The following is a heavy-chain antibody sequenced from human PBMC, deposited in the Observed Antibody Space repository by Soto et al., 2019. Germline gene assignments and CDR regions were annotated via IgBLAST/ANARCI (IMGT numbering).Heavy chain of an antibody. J-gene: IGHJ5*02. CDR2: IYHSGST. Sequence: PSETLSLTCAVSGGSISSGGYSWSWIRQPPGKGLEWIGYIYHSGSTYYNPSLKSRVTISVDRSKNQFSLKLSSVTAADTAVYYCARVVAGPRLKSTDSSGYLGWFDPWGQGTLVTVSS. D-gene: IGHD3-22*01. V-gene: IGHV4-30-2*01. CDR1: GGSISSGGYS. CDR3: ARVVAGPRLKSTDSSGYLGWFDP.